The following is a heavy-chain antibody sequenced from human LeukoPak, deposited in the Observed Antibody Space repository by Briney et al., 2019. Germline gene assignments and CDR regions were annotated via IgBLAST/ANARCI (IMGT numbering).Heavy chain of an antibody. D-gene: IGHD6-13*01. Sequence: GGSLRLSCAASGFTFSSYAMSWVRQAPGKGLEWVSAISGSGGSTYYADSVKGWFTISRDNSKNTLYLQMNSLRAEDTAVYYCAKADKQYIIALDYWGQGTLVTVSS. J-gene: IGHJ4*02. CDR1: GFTFSSYA. V-gene: IGHV3-23*01. CDR2: ISGSGGST. CDR3: AKADKQYIIALDY.